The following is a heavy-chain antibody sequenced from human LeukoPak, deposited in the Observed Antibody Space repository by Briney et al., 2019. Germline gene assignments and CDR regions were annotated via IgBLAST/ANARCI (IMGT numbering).Heavy chain of an antibody. CDR1: GGSLSAYY. CDR3: ARGTSDYYDSSGYYIIGYYYYYMDV. J-gene: IGHJ6*03. V-gene: IGHV4-34*01. D-gene: IGHD3-22*01. Sequence: SETLSLTCAVYGGSLSAYYWTWIRQPPGKGLEWIGEINHGGSTNYNPSLKSRVTISVDTSKNQFSLKLSSVTAADTAVYYCARGTSDYYDSSGYYIIGYYYYYMDVWGKGTTVTVSS. CDR2: INHGGST.